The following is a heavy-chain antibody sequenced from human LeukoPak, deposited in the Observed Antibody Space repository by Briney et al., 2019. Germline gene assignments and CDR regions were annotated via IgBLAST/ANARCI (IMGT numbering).Heavy chain of an antibody. CDR2: INPDGSQK. CDR3: AKLLGTATTYDS. J-gene: IGHJ4*02. Sequence: GGSLRLSCEASGFTFSGNWMSWVRQAPGKGLEWVASINPDGSQKLYVDSVKGRFTISRDNTKSSLYLQMNSLGAEDTAMYYCAKLLGTATTYDSWGQRTRVTVSS. D-gene: IGHD5-24*01. V-gene: IGHV3-7*01. CDR1: GFTFSGNW.